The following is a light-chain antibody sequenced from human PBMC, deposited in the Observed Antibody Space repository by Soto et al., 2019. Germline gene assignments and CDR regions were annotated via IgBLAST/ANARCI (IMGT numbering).Light chain of an antibody. CDR1: QTISSW. CDR2: KAS. J-gene: IGKJ1*01. V-gene: IGKV1-5*03. Sequence: DIQMTQSPSTLSASVGARVNITCRASQTISSWLAWYQQKPGKAPKLLIYKASTLKSGVPSRFSGSGSGTEFTLTISSLQPDDFATYYCQHYNSYSEAFGQGTKVDIK. CDR3: QHYNSYSEA.